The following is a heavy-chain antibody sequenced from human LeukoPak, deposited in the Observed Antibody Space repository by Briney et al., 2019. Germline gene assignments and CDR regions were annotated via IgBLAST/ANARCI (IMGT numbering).Heavy chain of an antibody. Sequence: PGGSLRLSCAASGFTFDDYAMHWVRQAPGKGLEWVSGISWNSGSIGYADSVKGRFTISRDNAKNSLYLQMNSLRAEDTALYYCAKGNYYDSSGYYHEADAFDIWGQGTMVTVSS. D-gene: IGHD3-22*01. CDR1: GFTFDDYA. CDR2: ISWNSGSI. CDR3: AKGNYYDSSGYYHEADAFDI. J-gene: IGHJ3*02. V-gene: IGHV3-9*01.